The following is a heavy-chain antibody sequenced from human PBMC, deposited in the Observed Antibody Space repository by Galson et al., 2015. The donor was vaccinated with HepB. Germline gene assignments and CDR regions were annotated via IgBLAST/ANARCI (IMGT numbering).Heavy chain of an antibody. J-gene: IGHJ4*02. D-gene: IGHD6-6*01. V-gene: IGHV3-33*08. CDR2: IQFDGSKE. CDR3: GRDFSYGSLDFGN. Sequence: SLRLSCAASGFTFNNYALHWVRQAPGKGLDWVAAIQFDGSKEYYAHSVKGRFTISRDDSKNTVSLQMNSLGAEDSAVYYCGRDFSYGSLDFGNWGQGTLVTVFS. CDR1: GFTFNNYA.